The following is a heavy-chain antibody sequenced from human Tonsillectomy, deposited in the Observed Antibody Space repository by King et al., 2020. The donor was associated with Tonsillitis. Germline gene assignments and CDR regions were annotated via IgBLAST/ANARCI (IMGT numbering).Heavy chain of an antibody. V-gene: IGHV4-59*08. Sequence: QLQESGPGLVKPSETLSLTCTVSGGSISSYYWSWIRQPPGKGLEWIGDIYYSVSTSYNPSLNCRITISVDTSKNEFSLKVSSVTAADTAIYYCARRGRRDGYDSIWGQGKMVTVSS. CDR2: IYYSVST. D-gene: IGHD5-24*01. CDR3: ARRGRRDGYDSI. J-gene: IGHJ3*02. CDR1: GGSISSYY.